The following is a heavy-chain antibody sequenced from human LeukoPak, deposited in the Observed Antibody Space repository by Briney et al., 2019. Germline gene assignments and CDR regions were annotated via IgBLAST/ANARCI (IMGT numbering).Heavy chain of an antibody. CDR1: GGSISSYY. Sequence: SETLSLTCTVSGGSISSYYWSWIRQPPGKGLEWIGYIYYSGSTNYNPSLKSRVTISVDTSKNQFSLKLSSVTAADTAVYYCARANYYDSSGWGDYYYYYGMDVWGQGTTVTVSS. J-gene: IGHJ6*02. V-gene: IGHV4-59*01. D-gene: IGHD3-22*01. CDR2: IYYSGST. CDR3: ARANYYDSSGWGDYYYYYGMDV.